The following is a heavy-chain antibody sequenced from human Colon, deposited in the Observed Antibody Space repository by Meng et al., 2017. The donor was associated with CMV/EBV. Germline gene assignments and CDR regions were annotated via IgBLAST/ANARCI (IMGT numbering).Heavy chain of an antibody. CDR1: GYIFTSYY. Sequence: ASVKVSCKTSGYIFTSYYIHWVRQAPGQGLEWMGTINPSGGTTRYAQNFQGRLTVTRDTSTNSVYMELTSLRYEDMAVYYCARSVQVAQYFDYWGQGTLVTVSS. V-gene: IGHV1-46*01. D-gene: IGHD4-11*01. CDR3: ARSVQVAQYFDY. J-gene: IGHJ4*02. CDR2: INPSGGTT.